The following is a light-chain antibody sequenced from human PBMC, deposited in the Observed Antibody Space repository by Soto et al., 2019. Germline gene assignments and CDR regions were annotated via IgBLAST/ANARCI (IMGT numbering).Light chain of an antibody. Sequence: AIQLTQSTSSLSASVGDRVTITCRASQGISSALAWYQQKPGKAPKLLIYDASSLESGVPSRFSGSGSGTDLTLTISSLQPEAFATYYCQQFNSYPPYTFGQGTKLEIK. CDR1: QGISSA. J-gene: IGKJ2*01. V-gene: IGKV1-13*02. CDR3: QQFNSYPPYT. CDR2: DAS.